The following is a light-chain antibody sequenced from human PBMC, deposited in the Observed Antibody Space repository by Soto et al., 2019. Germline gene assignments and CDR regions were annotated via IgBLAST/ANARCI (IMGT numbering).Light chain of an antibody. V-gene: IGLV2-14*01. Sequence: QSALTQPASVSGSPGQSITISCTGSSSDVGGYKYVSWYQQHPGKAPKLMIYEVGNRPSGVSNRFSGSKSGNTASLTISGLQAEDEADYYCAAWDDNLRGVLFGGGTKLTVL. CDR1: SSDVGGYKY. J-gene: IGLJ3*02. CDR3: AAWDDNLRGVL. CDR2: EVG.